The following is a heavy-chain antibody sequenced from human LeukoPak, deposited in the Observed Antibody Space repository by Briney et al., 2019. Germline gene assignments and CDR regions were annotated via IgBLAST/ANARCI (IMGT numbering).Heavy chain of an antibody. Sequence: SETLSLTCAVYGGSFSGYYWSWIRQPPGKGLEWIGRIYTSGSTNYNPSLKSRVTMSVDTSKNQFSLKLSSLTAADTAVYYCVGTDSNYWGPDYWGQGTLVTVSS. J-gene: IGHJ4*02. D-gene: IGHD4-11*01. CDR3: VGTDSNYWGPDY. V-gene: IGHV4-59*10. CDR1: GGSFSGYY. CDR2: IYTSGST.